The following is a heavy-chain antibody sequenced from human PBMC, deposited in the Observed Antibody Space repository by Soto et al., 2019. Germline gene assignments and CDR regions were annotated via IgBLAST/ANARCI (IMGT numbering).Heavy chain of an antibody. D-gene: IGHD3-3*01. J-gene: IGHJ5*02. CDR1: CGSISSYY. CDR2: IYYSGST. V-gene: IGHV4-59*01. Sequence: PSETLSLTCTFSCGSISSYYWSWIRQPPGKGLEWIGYIYYSGSTNYNPSLKSRVTISVDTSKNQFSLKLSSVTAADTAVYYCARGDIFLDRGYWFDPWGQGTLVTVSS. CDR3: ARGDIFLDRGYWFDP.